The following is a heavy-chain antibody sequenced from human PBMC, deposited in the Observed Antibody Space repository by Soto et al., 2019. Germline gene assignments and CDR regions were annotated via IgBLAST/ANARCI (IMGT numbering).Heavy chain of an antibody. J-gene: IGHJ6*02. CDR1: GFTFTSSA. Sequence: SVKVSFKASGFTFTSSAVQWVRQARGQRLEWIGWIVVGSGNTNYAQKFQERVTITRDMSTSTAYMELSSLRSEDTAVYYCAAHMDQQLVPKDYYYYGMDVWGQGTTVTVSS. V-gene: IGHV1-58*01. CDR3: AAHMDQQLVPKDYYYYGMDV. CDR2: IVVGSGNT. D-gene: IGHD6-13*01.